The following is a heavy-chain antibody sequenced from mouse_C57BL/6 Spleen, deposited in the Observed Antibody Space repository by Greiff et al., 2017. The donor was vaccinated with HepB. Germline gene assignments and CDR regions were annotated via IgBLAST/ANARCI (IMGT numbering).Heavy chain of an antibody. CDR2: IYPGDGDT. CDR3: ARGGPYYYGSTPYYFDY. Sequence: QVQLQQSGAELVKPGASVKISCKASGYAFSSYWMNWVKQRPGKGLEWIGQIYPGDGDTNYNGKFKGKATLTADKSSSTAYMQLSSLTSEDSAVYFCARGGPYYYGSTPYYFDYWGQGTTLTVSS. J-gene: IGHJ2*01. V-gene: IGHV1-80*01. CDR1: GYAFSSYW. D-gene: IGHD1-1*01.